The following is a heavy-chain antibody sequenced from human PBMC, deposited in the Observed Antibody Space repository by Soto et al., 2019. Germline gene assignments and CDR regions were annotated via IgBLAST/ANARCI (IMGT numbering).Heavy chain of an antibody. V-gene: IGHV3-48*01. D-gene: IGHD6-13*01. CDR1: GFIFSSYS. CDR2: ISSSSSTI. J-gene: IGHJ1*01. Sequence: GSLRLSCAASGFIFSSYSMNWVRQAPGKGLEWVSYISSSSSTIYYADSVKGRFTISRDNAKNSLYLQMNSLRAEDTAVYYCARDLGSSWYPEYFQHWGQGTLVTVSS. CDR3: ARDLGSSWYPEYFQH.